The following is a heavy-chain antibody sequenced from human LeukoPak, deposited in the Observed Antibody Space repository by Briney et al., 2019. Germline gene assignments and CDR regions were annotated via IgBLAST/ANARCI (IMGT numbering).Heavy chain of an antibody. CDR2: IIRSGIT. V-gene: IGHV4-34*01. D-gene: IGHD5-24*01. CDR1: GGSFSDSY. J-gene: IGHJ4*02. Sequence: SETLSLTCADYGGSFSDSYWSWIRQAPGKGLKWIGEIIRSGITNYNPSLKSRATISIDTSKNQFSLTLSSVTAADTAVYFCAIGIRAGYYDYWGRGTLVTVSS. CDR3: AIGIRAGYYDY.